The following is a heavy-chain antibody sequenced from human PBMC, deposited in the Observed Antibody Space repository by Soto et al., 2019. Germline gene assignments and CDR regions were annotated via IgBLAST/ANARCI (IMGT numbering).Heavy chain of an antibody. J-gene: IGHJ6*03. CDR2: IYPSGAA. CDR3: ARAVFSSILYIDF. CDR1: GDSISSRGYT. D-gene: IGHD3-10*01. V-gene: IGHV4-30-2*01. Sequence: QLQLQESGSGLVKPLQTLSLTCGISGDSISSRGYTWTWIRQPPGKGLEWIGYIYPSGAAYDNPSLKSRVTISLETSKNRFSRNVESATAADTAVYYCARAVFSSILYIDFWGQGTTVTVSS.